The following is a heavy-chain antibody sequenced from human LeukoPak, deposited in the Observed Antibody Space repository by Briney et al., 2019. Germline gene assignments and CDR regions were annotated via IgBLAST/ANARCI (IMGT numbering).Heavy chain of an antibody. V-gene: IGHV4-59*11. D-gene: IGHD3-22*01. J-gene: IGHJ5*02. CDR3: AREGSSAYAWFDP. CDR2: IYYSGST. Sequence: PPETLSLTCTVSGGSISSHYWSWIRQPPGKGLEWIGYIYYSGSTNYNPSLKSRVTMSIDTSKNQFSLKLSSVTAADTAVYYCAREGSSAYAWFDPWGQGTLVTVSP. CDR1: GGSISSHY.